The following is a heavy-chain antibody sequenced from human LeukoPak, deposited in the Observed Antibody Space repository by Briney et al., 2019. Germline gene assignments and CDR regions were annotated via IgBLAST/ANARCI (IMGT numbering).Heavy chain of an antibody. D-gene: IGHD3-16*01. CDR3: TRNGGGLGY. Sequence: PGGSLRLSCAASGFAFSNYDMIWVRQAPGKGLEWVSSIRSTGAGGNTSSADSVKGRFTTSRDDSKSTLFLQMDSLTAEDTAVYYCTRNGGGLGYWGQGALVNVSS. J-gene: IGHJ4*02. CDR2: IRSTGAGGNT. V-gene: IGHV3-23*01. CDR1: GFAFSNYD.